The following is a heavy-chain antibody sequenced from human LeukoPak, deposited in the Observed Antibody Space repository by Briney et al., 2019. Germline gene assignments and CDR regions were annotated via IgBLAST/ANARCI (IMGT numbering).Heavy chain of an antibody. V-gene: IGHV4-4*02. CDR3: ARCASAYYDILTGYAPYYYYGMDV. Sequence: SGTLSLTCAVSGGSISSSNWWSWVRQPPGKGLEWIGDIYHSGSTNYNPSLKSRVTISVDKSKNQFSLKLSSVTAADTAVYYCARCASAYYDILTGYAPYYYYGMDVWGKGTTVTVSS. J-gene: IGHJ6*04. CDR2: IYHSGST. D-gene: IGHD3-9*01. CDR1: GGSISSSNW.